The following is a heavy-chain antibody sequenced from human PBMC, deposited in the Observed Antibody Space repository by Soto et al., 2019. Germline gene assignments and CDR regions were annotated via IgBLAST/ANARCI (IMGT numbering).Heavy chain of an antibody. D-gene: IGHD1-1*01. CDR3: SKDGLERRVVVYYYYDGIDV. CDR1: GFTFSSYA. CDR2: ISGSGGST. V-gene: IGHV3-23*01. J-gene: IGHJ6*02. Sequence: GGSLRLSCAASGFTFSSYAMSWVRQAPGKGLEWVSAISGSGGSTYYADSVKGRFTISRDNSKNTLYLQMNSLRAEDTAVYYCSKDGLERRVVVYYYYDGIDVWGQGTTVTVSS.